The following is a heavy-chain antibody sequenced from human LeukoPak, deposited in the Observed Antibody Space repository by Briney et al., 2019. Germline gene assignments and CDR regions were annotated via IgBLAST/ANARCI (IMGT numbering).Heavy chain of an antibody. V-gene: IGHV3-11*06. Sequence: GGSPRLSCAASGFTFSDYYMSWIRQAPGKGLEWVSYISSSSSYTNYADSVKGRFTISRDNAKNSLYLQMNSLRAEDTAVYYCARAPHYSNYGPYYYGMDVWGQGTTVTVSS. D-gene: IGHD4-11*01. J-gene: IGHJ6*02. CDR2: ISSSSSYT. CDR3: ARAPHYSNYGPYYYGMDV. CDR1: GFTFSDYY.